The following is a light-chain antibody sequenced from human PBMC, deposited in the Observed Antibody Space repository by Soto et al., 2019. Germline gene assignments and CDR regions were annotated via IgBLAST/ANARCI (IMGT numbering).Light chain of an antibody. J-gene: IGLJ1*01. CDR3: CSYAGSSNYYV. V-gene: IGLV2-23*01. Sequence: QSVRTQPASVSGSPGQSITISCTGTSSDVGSYNLVSWYQQHPGKAPKLMIYEGSKRPSGVSNRFSGSKSGNTASLTISGLQAEVEANYSCCSYAGSSNYYVFGPGTKVTVL. CDR2: EGS. CDR1: SSDVGSYNL.